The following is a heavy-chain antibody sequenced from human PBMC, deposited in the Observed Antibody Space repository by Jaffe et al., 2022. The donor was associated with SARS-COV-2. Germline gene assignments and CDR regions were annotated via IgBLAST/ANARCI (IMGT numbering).Heavy chain of an antibody. CDR2: ITNNGGNT. CDR1: GFTFSNYA. J-gene: IGHJ4*02. Sequence: EVQLVESGGGLVQPGGSLRLSCSASGFTFSNYAMHWVRQAPEKGLEYVSAITNNGGNTYYADSVKGRFIISRDNSKNTLYLQMSSLRPEDTAVYYCVKGDLGMATIAGDYWGQGTLVTVSS. CDR3: VKGDLGMATIAGDY. D-gene: IGHD2-21*01. V-gene: IGHV3-64D*09.